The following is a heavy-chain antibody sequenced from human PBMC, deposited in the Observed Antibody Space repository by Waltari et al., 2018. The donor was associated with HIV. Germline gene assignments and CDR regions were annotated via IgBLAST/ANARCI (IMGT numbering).Heavy chain of an antibody. Sequence: QVELHQWGGGLVLNPSETLSPACALSGRSLTGNDWGWIRQGPGKGPEWIGEINHSGTVNYKPSLRRRITISFDMPSNQLSLRLTSVTAADSAAYYCARWRGHFDVWGRGTLVTVS. CDR2: INHSGTV. D-gene: IGHD3-3*01. CDR3: ARWRGHFDV. J-gene: IGHJ2*01. CDR1: GRSLTGND. V-gene: IGHV4-34*01.